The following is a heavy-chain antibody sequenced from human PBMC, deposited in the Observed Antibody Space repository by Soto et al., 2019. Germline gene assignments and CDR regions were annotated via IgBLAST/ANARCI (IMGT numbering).Heavy chain of an antibody. CDR2: ISGSGGST. V-gene: IGHV3-23*01. CDR1: GFTFSSYA. D-gene: IGHD4-17*01. J-gene: IGHJ4*02. Sequence: PGGSLRLSCAASGFTFSSYAMSWVRQAPGKGLEWVSAISGSGGSTYYADSVKGRFTISRDNSKNTLYLQMNSLRAEDTAVYYCAKDLGDYGDYRGYFDYWGQGTLVTVSS. CDR3: AKDLGDYGDYRGYFDY.